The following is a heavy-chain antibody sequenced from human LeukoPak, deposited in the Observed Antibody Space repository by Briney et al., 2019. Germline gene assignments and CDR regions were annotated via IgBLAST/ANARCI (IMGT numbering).Heavy chain of an antibody. D-gene: IGHD6-13*01. CDR2: XXSSSSYI. J-gene: IGHJ4*02. V-gene: IGHV3-21*01. CDR1: GFTFSSYS. CDR3: AREEAIGSSWYHTYYFDY. Sequence: GGSLRLSCAASGFTFSSYSMNWVRQAPGKGLEXXXXXXSSSSYIYYADSVKGRFTISRDNAKNSLYLQMNSLRAEDTAVYYCAREEAIGSSWYHTYYFDYWGQGTLVTVSS.